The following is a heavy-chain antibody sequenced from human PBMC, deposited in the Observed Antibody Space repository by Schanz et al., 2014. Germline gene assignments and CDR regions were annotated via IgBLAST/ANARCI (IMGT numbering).Heavy chain of an antibody. CDR2: IYASGAT. V-gene: IGHV3-66*01. CDR3: ARDGDRFYHNYYMDV. CDR1: GFTVSSDH. D-gene: IGHD4-17*01. Sequence: EVQLVESGGGFVQPGGSLGLSCVVSGFTVSSDHMSWVRQAPGKGLEWVSTIYASGATYYADSVKRRFTISRDISKNTVYLQMNRLRAEDTAVYYCARDGDRFYHNYYMDVWGKGTTVTVSS. J-gene: IGHJ6*03.